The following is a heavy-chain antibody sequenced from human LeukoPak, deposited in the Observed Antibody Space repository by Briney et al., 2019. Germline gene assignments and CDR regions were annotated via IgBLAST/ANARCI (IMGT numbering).Heavy chain of an antibody. J-gene: IGHJ4*02. V-gene: IGHV1-18*01. D-gene: IGHD6-13*01. CDR1: GYTFTSYG. CDR3: ARDAPSLSSSWYVDDY. CDR2: ISAYNGNT. Sequence: ASVKVSCKASGYTFTSYGISWVRQAPGQGLEWMGWISAYNGNTNYAQKLQGRVTMTTDTSTSTAYTELRSLRSDDTAVYYCARDAPSLSSSWYVDDYWGQGTLVTVSS.